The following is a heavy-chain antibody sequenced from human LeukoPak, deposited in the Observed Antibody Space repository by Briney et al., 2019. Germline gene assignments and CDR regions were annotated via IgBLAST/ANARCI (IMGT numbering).Heavy chain of an antibody. Sequence: GGSLRLSCAASGFTFSSYAMGWVRQAPGKGLEWVSAISGSGGSTYYADSVKGRFTISRDNSKNTLYLQMNSLRAEDTAVYYCANYYDSSGYYYGPFDYWGQGTLVTVSS. J-gene: IGHJ4*02. V-gene: IGHV3-23*01. D-gene: IGHD3-22*01. CDR2: ISGSGGST. CDR3: ANYYDSSGYYYGPFDY. CDR1: GFTFSSYA.